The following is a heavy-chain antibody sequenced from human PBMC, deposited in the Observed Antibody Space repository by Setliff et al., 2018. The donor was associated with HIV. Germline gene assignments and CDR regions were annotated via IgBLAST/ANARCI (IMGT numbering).Heavy chain of an antibody. D-gene: IGHD3-16*01. CDR2: INHSGST. CDR3: ARRLGATVFYYFDY. CDR1: RFTFSSYA. J-gene: IGHJ4*02. Sequence: SETLRLSCVASRFTFSSYAMSWIRQPPGKGLEWIGEINHSGSTNYNPSRKSRVTISVDTSENQFSLKLSSVTAADTAVYYCARRLGATVFYYFDYWGQGTLVTVSS. V-gene: IGHV4-34*01.